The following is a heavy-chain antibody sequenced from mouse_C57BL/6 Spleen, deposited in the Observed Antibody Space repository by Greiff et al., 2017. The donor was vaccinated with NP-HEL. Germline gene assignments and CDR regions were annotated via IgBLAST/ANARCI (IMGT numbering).Heavy chain of an antibody. J-gene: IGHJ4*01. D-gene: IGHD1-1*01. CDR1: GFNITNTY. Sequence: EVQLQQSVAELVRPGASVKLSCTASGFNITNTYMHWVKQRPEQGLEWIGRIDPANGNTKYAPKFQGKATITADTSSNTAYLQLSILTSEDTAIYYCASHYYGSSYDYAMDYLGQGTSVTVSA. V-gene: IGHV14-3*01. CDR2: IDPANGNT. CDR3: ASHYYGSSYDYAMDY.